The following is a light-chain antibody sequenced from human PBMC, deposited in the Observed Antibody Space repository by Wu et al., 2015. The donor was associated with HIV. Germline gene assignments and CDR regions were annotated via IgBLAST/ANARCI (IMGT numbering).Light chain of an antibody. CDR2: GAS. V-gene: IGKV3-20*01. Sequence: EIVLTQSPGTLSLSPGERATLSCRASQSVSSIAWYQQKPGQAPRLLIYGASSRATGIPDRFSGSGSGTDFTLTISRLEPEDFAVYYCQQYGSSPRFGPGTKVDIK. CDR3: QQYGSSPR. CDR1: QSVSS. J-gene: IGKJ3*01.